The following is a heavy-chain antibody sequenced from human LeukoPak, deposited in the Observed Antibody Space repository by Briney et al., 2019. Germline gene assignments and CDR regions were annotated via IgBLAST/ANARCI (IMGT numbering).Heavy chain of an antibody. V-gene: IGHV3-21*01. J-gene: IGHJ4*02. Sequence: GGSLRLSCAASGFTFSSYSMNWVRQAPGKGLEWVSSISSSSSYIYYADSVKGRFTISRDNAKNSLYLQMNSPRAEDTAVYYCAREGYDNSEPAPLDYWGQGTLVTVSS. CDR3: AREGYDNSEPAPLDY. CDR2: ISSSSSYI. D-gene: IGHD3-22*01. CDR1: GFTFSSYS.